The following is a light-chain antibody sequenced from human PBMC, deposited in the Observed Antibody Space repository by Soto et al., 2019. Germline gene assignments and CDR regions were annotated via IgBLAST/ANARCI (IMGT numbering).Light chain of an antibody. CDR2: GAS. CDR1: QSVSSSY. Sequence: EIVLTQSPGTLSLSPGERATLSCRARQSVSSSYLAWYQQKPGQDPRLLIYGASSRATSIPDRFSGSGSGTDFTLTISRLEPEDFAVDYCHQDSNSPLVNFGQGTRLAIK. CDR3: HQDSNSPLVN. J-gene: IGKJ5*01. V-gene: IGKV3-20*01.